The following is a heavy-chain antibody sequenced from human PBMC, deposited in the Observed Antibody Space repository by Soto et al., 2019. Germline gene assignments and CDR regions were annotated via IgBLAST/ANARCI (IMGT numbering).Heavy chain of an antibody. V-gene: IGHV4-31*03. CDR2: IYYSGST. CDR1: GGSISSGGYY. CDR3: ARDTGGSGSYTYYKDV. J-gene: IGHJ6*03. D-gene: IGHD3-10*01. Sequence: SETLSLTCTVSGGSISSGGYYWSWIRQHPGKGLEWIGYIYYSGSTYYNPSLKSRVTISVDTSKNQFSLKLSSVTAADTAVYYCARDTGGSGSYTYYKDVWGKGTTVTVSS.